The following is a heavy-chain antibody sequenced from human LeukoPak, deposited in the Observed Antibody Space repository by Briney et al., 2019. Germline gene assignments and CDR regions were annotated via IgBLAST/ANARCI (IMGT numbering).Heavy chain of an antibody. CDR3: ARDSKRGYSYGVVDY. V-gene: IGHV3-23*01. CDR2: ISGSGGST. J-gene: IGHJ4*02. D-gene: IGHD5-18*01. Sequence: GGSLRLSCAASGFTFSSYAMSWVRQAPGKGLEWVSAISGSGGSTYYADSVKGRFTISRDNSKNTLYLQMNSLRAEDTAVYYCARDSKRGYSYGVVDYWGQGTLVTVSS. CDR1: GFTFSSYA.